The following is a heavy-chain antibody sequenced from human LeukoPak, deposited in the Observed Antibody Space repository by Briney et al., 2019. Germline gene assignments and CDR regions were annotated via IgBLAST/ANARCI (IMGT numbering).Heavy chain of an antibody. D-gene: IGHD5-12*01. CDR2: ISSSSSYI. J-gene: IGHJ4*02. CDR1: GFTFSSYS. Sequence: GGSLRLSCAASGFTFSSYSMNWVRQAPGKGLEWVSSISSSSSYIYYADSVKGRFTISRGNAKNSLYLQMNSLRAEDTAVYYCARDRGYSGYDAFLDYWGQGTLVTVSS. V-gene: IGHV3-21*01. CDR3: ARDRGYSGYDAFLDY.